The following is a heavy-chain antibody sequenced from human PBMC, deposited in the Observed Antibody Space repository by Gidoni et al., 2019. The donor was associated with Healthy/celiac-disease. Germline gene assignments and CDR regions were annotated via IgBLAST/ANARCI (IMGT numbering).Heavy chain of an antibody. CDR1: GYTFTSYY. J-gene: IGHJ6*02. CDR3: ARDLAADTAMVTQGYGMDV. CDR2: INPSGGST. V-gene: IGHV1-46*01. Sequence: QVQLVQSGAEVKKPGASVKVSCKASGYTFTSYYMHWVRQAPGQGLEWMGIINPSGGSTSYAQKFQGRVTMTRDTSTSTVYMELSSLRSEDTAVYYCARDLAADTAMVTQGYGMDVWGQGTTVTVSS. D-gene: IGHD5-18*01.